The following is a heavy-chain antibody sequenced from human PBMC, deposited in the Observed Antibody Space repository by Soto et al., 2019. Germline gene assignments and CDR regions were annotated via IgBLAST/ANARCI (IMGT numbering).Heavy chain of an antibody. CDR2: IDYSGST. V-gene: IGHV4-39*01. Sequence: SETLSLTCTVSGGSISSSSYYWGWIRQPPGQGLEWIGSIDYSGSTYYNPSLKSRVTISVDTSKNQFSLKLSSVTAADTAVYYCARPIFNYYDSSGYYRDRAFDIWGQGTMVTVSS. CDR3: ARPIFNYYDSSGYYRDRAFDI. CDR1: GGSISSSSYY. J-gene: IGHJ3*02. D-gene: IGHD3-22*01.